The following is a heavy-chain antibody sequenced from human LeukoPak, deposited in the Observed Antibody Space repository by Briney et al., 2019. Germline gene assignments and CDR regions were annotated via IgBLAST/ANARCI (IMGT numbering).Heavy chain of an antibody. D-gene: IGHD2-21*02. CDR1: GFTFSSYW. J-gene: IGHJ4*02. CDR2: ISGSGDNT. V-gene: IGHV3-23*01. Sequence: PGGSLRLSCAASGFTFSSYWMHWVRQAPGRGLEWVSAISGSGDNTYYADSVKGRFTVSRDNAKNTLYVQMKSLRAEDTAVYYCAKDFVVVPGNVNYFDYWGQGTLVTVSS. CDR3: AKDFVVVPGNVNYFDY.